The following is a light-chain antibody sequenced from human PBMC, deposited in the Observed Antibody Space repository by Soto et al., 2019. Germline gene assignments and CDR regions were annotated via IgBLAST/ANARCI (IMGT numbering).Light chain of an antibody. J-gene: IGLJ3*02. V-gene: IGLV1-40*01. CDR2: GNS. Sequence: QSVLTQPPSVSGAPGQRVTISCTGSSSNIGAGYDVHWYQQLPGTDPKLLIYGNSNRPSGVPYRFSGSKSGTSASLAITGLQSEDAAAYYCQSYDSILSGGVFGGGTKLTVL. CDR1: SSNIGAGYD. CDR3: QSYDSILSGGV.